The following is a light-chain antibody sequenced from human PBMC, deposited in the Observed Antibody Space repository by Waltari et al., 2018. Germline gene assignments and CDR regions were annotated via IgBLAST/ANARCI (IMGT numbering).Light chain of an antibody. Sequence: DIQMTQSPSSLSASVGDRVTITCRASQSISSYLNWYHQKPWKAPKLLIYAASSLQSGVPSRFSGSGSGTDFTLTISSLQPEDFATYYCQQSYSTPPYTFGQGTKLEIK. CDR1: QSISSY. J-gene: IGKJ2*01. CDR3: QQSYSTPPYT. CDR2: AAS. V-gene: IGKV1-39*01.